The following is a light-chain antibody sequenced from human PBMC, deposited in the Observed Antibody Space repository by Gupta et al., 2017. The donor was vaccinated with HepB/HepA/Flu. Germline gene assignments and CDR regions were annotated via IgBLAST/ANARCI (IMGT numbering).Light chain of an antibody. CDR1: QSVTYN. V-gene: IGKV3-15*01. CDR3: QQYNNWPYT. J-gene: IGKJ2*01. Sequence: EIVMTQSPATLSVSPGERATLSFRASQSVTYNLAWYQQKPGQAPRLLISDASTRATGIPARFSGSGSGTEFTLTISRLQSEDFAVYYCQQYNNWPYTFGQGTKLEIK. CDR2: DAS.